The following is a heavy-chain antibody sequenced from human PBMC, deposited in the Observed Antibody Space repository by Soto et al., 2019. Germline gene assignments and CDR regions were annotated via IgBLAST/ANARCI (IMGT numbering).Heavy chain of an antibody. CDR1: GGSISSYY. D-gene: IGHD3-3*01. CDR3: ARHDTRDYDFWSGKPIGWFDP. Sequence: SETLSLTCTVSGGSISSYYWSWIRQPPGKGLEWIGYIYYSGSTNYNPSLKSRVTISVDTSKNQFSLKLSSVTAADTAVYYCARHDTRDYDFWSGKPIGWFDPWGQGTLVTVSS. V-gene: IGHV4-59*08. CDR2: IYYSGST. J-gene: IGHJ5*02.